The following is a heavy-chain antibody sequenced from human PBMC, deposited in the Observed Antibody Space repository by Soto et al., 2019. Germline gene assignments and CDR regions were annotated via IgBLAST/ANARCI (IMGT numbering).Heavy chain of an antibody. CDR2: FDPEDGET. D-gene: IGHD3-3*01. CDR1: GDTLTELS. V-gene: IGHV1-24*01. J-gene: IGHJ6*02. Sequence: GASVKVSSKVPGDTLTELSMHWVRQAPGKGIEWMGGFDPEDGETIYAQKYQGRVTMTEDTSTDTAYMELSSLRSEDTAVYYCATDGTTIFGVVIGGGAGHYGMDVWGQGTTVTVSS. CDR3: ATDGTTIFGVVIGGGAGHYGMDV.